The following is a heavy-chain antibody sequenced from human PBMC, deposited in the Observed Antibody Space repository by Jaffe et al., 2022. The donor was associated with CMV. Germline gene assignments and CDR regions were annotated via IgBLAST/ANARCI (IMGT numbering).Heavy chain of an antibody. CDR2: ISSSSSYI. V-gene: IGHV3-21*01. J-gene: IGHJ6*02. CDR1: GFTFSSYS. Sequence: EVQLVESGGGLVKPGGSLRLSCAASGFTFSSYSMNWVRQAPGKGLEWVSSISSSSSYIYYADSVKGRFTISRDNAKNSLYLQMNSLRAEDTAVYYCAGKTMVRQPGRGYYGMDVWGQGTTVTVSS. D-gene: IGHD3-10*01. CDR3: AGKTMVRQPGRGYYGMDV.